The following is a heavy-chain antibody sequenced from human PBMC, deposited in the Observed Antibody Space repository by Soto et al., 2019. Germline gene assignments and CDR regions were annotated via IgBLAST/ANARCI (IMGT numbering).Heavy chain of an antibody. V-gene: IGHV1-58*01. J-gene: IGHJ6*02. Sequence: GASVKVSCKASGFTFTSSAVQWVRQARGQRLEWIGWIVVGSGNTNYAQKSQERVTITRDMSTCTAYMELSSLRSEDTAVYYCAAERYYDFWSGYYSPYGMDVWGQGTTVTVSS. CDR1: GFTFTSSA. CDR3: AAERYYDFWSGYYSPYGMDV. CDR2: IVVGSGNT. D-gene: IGHD3-3*01.